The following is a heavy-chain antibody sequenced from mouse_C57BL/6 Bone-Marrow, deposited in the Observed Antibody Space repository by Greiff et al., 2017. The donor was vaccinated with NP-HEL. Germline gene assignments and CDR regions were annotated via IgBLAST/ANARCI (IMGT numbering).Heavy chain of an antibody. D-gene: IGHD2-1*01. J-gene: IGHJ3*01. V-gene: IGHV1-69*01. CDR2: IDPSDSYT. Sequence: QVQLQQPGAELVMPGASVKLSCKASGYTFTSYWMHWVKQRPGQGLEWLGEIDPSDSYTNSTQKFQGKSTLTVDKSSSTAYKQLSSLTSEDSAVYYCAREGMVWGYPFAYWGQGTLVTVSA. CDR1: GYTFTSYW. CDR3: AREGMVWGYPFAY.